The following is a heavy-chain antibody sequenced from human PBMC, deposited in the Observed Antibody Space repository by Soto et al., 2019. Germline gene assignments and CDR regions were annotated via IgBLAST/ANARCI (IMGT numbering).Heavy chain of an antibody. J-gene: IGHJ4*02. D-gene: IGHD1-26*01. CDR1: GFTFSSYG. CDR2: ISYDGSNK. CDR3: AKDRELLPFDY. V-gene: IGHV3-30*18. Sequence: QVQLVESGGGVVQPGRSLRLSCAASGFTFSSYGMHWVRQAPGKGLEWVAVISYDGSNKYYEDSVKGRFTISRDNSKNTLYLQMNSLRAEDTAVYYCAKDRELLPFDYWGQGTLVTVSS.